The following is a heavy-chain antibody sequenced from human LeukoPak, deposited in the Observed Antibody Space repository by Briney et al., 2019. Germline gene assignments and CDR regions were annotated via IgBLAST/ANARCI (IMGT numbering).Heavy chain of an antibody. J-gene: IGHJ4*02. CDR2: IYYSGST. CDR3: ARHGEYYFDY. CDR1: GGSISSSSYY. D-gene: IGHD3-10*01. Sequence: SETLSLTCTVSGGSISSSSYYWGWIRQPPGKGLEWIGSIYYSGSTYYNPSLKSRVTISVDTSKNQLSLKLSTVTPADTALYYCARHGEYYFDYWGQGTLVTVSS. V-gene: IGHV4-39*07.